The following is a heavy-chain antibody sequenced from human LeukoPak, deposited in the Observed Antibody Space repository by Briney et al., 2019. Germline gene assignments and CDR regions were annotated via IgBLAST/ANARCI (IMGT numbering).Heavy chain of an antibody. Sequence: GGSLRLSCAASGFTFSSYWMSWVRQAPGKGLEWVANKRQDGSVQNYVDSVKGRFTISRDNPNNSVYLQMSSRRAEDPAVYYCLVTTSSRGFHHWDQGPVVSVSS. CDR3: LVTTSSRGFHH. CDR1: GFTFSSYW. D-gene: IGHD1/OR15-1a*01. CDR2: KRQDGSVQ. V-gene: IGHV3-7*01. J-gene: IGHJ4*02.